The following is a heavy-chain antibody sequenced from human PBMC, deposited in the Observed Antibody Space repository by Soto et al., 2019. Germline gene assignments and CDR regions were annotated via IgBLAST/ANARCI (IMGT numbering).Heavy chain of an antibody. CDR3: ARDPDSSGYYYFDY. V-gene: IGHV3-64*01. J-gene: IGHJ4*02. D-gene: IGHD3-22*01. CDR2: ISSYGGST. CDR1: GFTFSSYA. Sequence: PGGSLRLSCAASGFTFSSYAMHWVRQAPGKGLEYVSAISSYGGSTYYANSVKGGFTISRDNSKNTLYLQMGSLRAEDMAVYYCARDPDSSGYYYFDYWGQGTLVTVSS.